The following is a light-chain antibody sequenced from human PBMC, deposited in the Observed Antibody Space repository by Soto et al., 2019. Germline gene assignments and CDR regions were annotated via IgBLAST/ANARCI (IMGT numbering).Light chain of an antibody. J-gene: IGKJ4*02. V-gene: IGKV3-15*01. CDR2: GAS. Sequence: EIVMTQSPATLSVSPGERVTLSCRASQSVSSNLAWYQQKPGQAPKLLIYGASTRATGIPTRFGGSGSGTEFTLTISSLQSEDFAVYYCQQYNNRPPVTFGGGTKVDIK. CDR1: QSVSSN. CDR3: QQYNNRPPVT.